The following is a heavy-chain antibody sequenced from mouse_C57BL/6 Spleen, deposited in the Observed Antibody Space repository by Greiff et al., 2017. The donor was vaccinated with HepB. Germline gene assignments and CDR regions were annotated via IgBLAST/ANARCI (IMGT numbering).Heavy chain of an antibody. Sequence: ESGPGLVKPSQSLSLTCSVTGYSITSGYYWNWIRQFPGNKLEWMGYISYDGSNNYNPSLKNRISITRDTSKNQFFLKLNSVTTEDTATYYCARGLSEDYYAMDYWGQGTSVTVSS. V-gene: IGHV3-6*01. CDR1: GYSITSGYY. J-gene: IGHJ4*01. CDR2: ISYDGSN. CDR3: ARGLSEDYYAMDY.